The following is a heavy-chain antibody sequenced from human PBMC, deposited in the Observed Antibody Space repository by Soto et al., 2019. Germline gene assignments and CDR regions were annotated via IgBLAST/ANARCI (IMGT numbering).Heavy chain of an antibody. CDR1: GCSFTRYS. CDR3: ARESEDLTSNFDY. Sequence: GESLTLSCAVSGCSFTRYSRNWVRQAPGKGLEWVSSISSTTNYIYYGDSMKGRFTISRDNGKNSLYLEIQSLRAEETAVYYCARESEDLTSNFDYWGKGTLVTVSS. CDR2: ISSTTNYI. J-gene: IGHJ4*02. V-gene: IGHV3-21*06.